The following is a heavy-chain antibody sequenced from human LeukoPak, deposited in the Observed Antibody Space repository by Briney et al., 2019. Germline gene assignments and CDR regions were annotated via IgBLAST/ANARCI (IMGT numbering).Heavy chain of an antibody. CDR1: GGSISSHY. CDR3: ARVGSSSWSTFDY. D-gene: IGHD6-13*01. J-gene: IGHJ4*02. Sequence: SETLSLTCTVSGGSISSHYWSWIRQPPGKGLEWIGYIYYSGSTNYNPFLKSRVTISVDTSKNQFSLKLSSVTAADTAVYYCARVGSSSWSTFDYWGQGTLVTVSS. V-gene: IGHV4-59*11. CDR2: IYYSGST.